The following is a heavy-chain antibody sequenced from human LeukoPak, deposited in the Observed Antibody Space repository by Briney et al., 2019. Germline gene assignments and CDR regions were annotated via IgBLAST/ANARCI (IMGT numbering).Heavy chain of an antibody. CDR2: ISGSGGST. J-gene: IGHJ4*02. CDR3: AKDPSYYYGSGSDYFDS. D-gene: IGHD3-10*01. V-gene: IGHV3-23*01. Sequence: GGSLRLSCAASGFTFSSYAMSWVRQAPGKGLEWVSAISGSGGSTYYADSVKVRFTISRDNSKNTLYLQMNSLRAEDTAVYYCAKDPSYYYGSGSDYFDSWGQGTLVTVSS. CDR1: GFTFSSYA.